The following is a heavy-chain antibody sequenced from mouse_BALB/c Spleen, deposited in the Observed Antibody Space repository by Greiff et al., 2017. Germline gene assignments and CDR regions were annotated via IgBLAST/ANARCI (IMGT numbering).Heavy chain of an antibody. CDR1: GFNIKDYY. V-gene: IGHV14-4*02. Sequence: VQLQQSGAELVRSGASVKLSCTASGFNIKDYYMHWVKQRPEQGLEWIGWIDPENGDTEYAPKFQGKATMTADTSSNTAYLQLSSLTSEDTAVYYCASPYYYGSRETPFAYWGQGTLVTVSA. CDR3: ASPYYYGSRETPFAY. CDR2: IDPENGDT. J-gene: IGHJ3*01. D-gene: IGHD1-1*01.